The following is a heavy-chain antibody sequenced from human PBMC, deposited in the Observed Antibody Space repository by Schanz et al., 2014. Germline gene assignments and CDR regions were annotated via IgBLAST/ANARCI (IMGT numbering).Heavy chain of an antibody. CDR2: ISGSSIHK. CDR1: GFTFSDYY. J-gene: IGHJ4*02. CDR3: AKDLAAVGVFDY. V-gene: IGHV3-11*05. D-gene: IGHD6-13*01. Sequence: QVYLVESGGDLVKPGGSLRLSCAASGFTFSDYYMAWIRQAPGKGLEWVSHISGSSIHKNYADSVKGRFTISRDNSKNTLDLQMNSLRAEDTAIYYCAKDLAAVGVFDYWGQGTLVTVSS.